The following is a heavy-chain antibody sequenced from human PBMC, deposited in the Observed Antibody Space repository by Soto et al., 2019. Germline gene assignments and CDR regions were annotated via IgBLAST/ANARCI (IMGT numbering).Heavy chain of an antibody. Sequence: QVQLVQSGAEVKKPGSSVKVSCKASGGTFSSYAISWVRQAPGQGLEWMGGIIPIFGTANYAQKFQGRVTITEDKSTSTAYMELSSLRAEDTAVYYCARGRGVYYDISGQPFDYWGQGTLVTVSS. D-gene: IGHD3-22*01. CDR1: GGTFSSYA. V-gene: IGHV1-69*06. CDR2: IIPIFGTA. CDR3: ARGRGVYYDISGQPFDY. J-gene: IGHJ4*02.